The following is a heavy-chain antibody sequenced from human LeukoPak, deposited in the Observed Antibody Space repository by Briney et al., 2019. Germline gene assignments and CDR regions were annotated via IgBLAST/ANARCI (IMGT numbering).Heavy chain of an antibody. CDR3: AKDLGYCSSSSCYYDY. D-gene: IGHD2-2*01. CDR2: ISASDSNT. J-gene: IGHJ4*02. Sequence: PGGSLRLSCAASGFTFGNYAMSWVRQAPGKGLDWVSAISASDSNTYYADSVKGRFTISRDNSKNTLYLQMNSLRAEDTAVYYCAKDLGYCSSSSCYYDYCGQGTLVTVSS. CDR1: GFTFGNYA. V-gene: IGHV3-23*01.